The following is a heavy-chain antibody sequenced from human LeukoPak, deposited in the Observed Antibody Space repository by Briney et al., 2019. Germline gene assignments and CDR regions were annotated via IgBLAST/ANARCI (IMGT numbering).Heavy chain of an antibody. Sequence: GGSLRLSCAASGFTFSSYSMNWVRQAPGKGLEWVSSISSSSSYIYYADSVKGRFTISRENAKNSLYLQMNSLRAEDTAVYYCARGEYSSSWYWDAFDIWGQGTMVTVSS. J-gene: IGHJ3*02. CDR1: GFTFSSYS. V-gene: IGHV3-21*01. CDR3: ARGEYSSSWYWDAFDI. D-gene: IGHD6-13*01. CDR2: ISSSSSYI.